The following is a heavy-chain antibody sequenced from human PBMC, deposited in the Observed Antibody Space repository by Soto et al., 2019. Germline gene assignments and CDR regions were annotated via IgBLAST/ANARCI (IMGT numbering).Heavy chain of an antibody. Sequence: GASVKVSCKASGYTFTSYSMHWVRQAPGQRLEWMGWINAGNGNTKYSQKFQGRVTITRDTSASTAYMELSSLRSEDTAVYYCARDGGELSAFDYWGQGTLVTVSS. J-gene: IGHJ4*02. CDR3: ARDGGELSAFDY. CDR1: GYTFTSYS. V-gene: IGHV1-3*01. D-gene: IGHD1-26*01. CDR2: INAGNGNT.